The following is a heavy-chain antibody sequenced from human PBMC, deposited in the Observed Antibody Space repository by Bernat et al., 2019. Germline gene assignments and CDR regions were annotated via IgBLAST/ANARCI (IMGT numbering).Heavy chain of an antibody. CDR1: GGSISSSSYY. J-gene: IGHJ2*01. D-gene: IGHD3-3*01. CDR2: IFYTGST. CDR3: TRRVMHDDFGSGNNWYFDL. Sequence: QLQLQESGPGLVKPSETLSLTCTVSGGSISSSSYYWGWIRQPPGKGLEWIGNIFYTGSTSYNPSLRGRVTISVDTSKKEFSLSLSSVTAADTAVYYCTRRVMHDDFGSGNNWYFDLWGRGTLVAVSS. V-gene: IGHV4-39*01.